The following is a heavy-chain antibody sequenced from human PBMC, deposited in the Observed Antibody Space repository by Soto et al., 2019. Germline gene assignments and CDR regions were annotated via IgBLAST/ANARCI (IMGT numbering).Heavy chain of an antibody. D-gene: IGHD3-22*01. CDR1: GFTINSYG. CDR3: ARDSYYDDGSVYTWFDY. CDR2: IWYDGTYK. Sequence: GGSLRLSCAAAGFTINSYGMHWVRQAPGKRLEWVAVIWYDGTYKSYADSVKGPLTISRDKTKNTLYLQMNSLRGEDTAIYYCARDSYYDDGSVYTWFDYWGQGTLVTVSS. V-gene: IGHV3-33*01. J-gene: IGHJ4*02.